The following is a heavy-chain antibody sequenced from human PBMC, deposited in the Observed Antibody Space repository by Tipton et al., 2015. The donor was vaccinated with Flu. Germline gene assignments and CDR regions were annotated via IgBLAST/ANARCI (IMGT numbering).Heavy chain of an antibody. CDR3: ARRDFSNYVSEPKNWFDP. J-gene: IGHJ5*02. Sequence: TLSLTCAVYGGSFSGYYWSWIRQPPGKGLEWIGEINHSGSTNYNPSLKSRVIISVDRSKNQFSLKLTSVTAADTAVYYCARRDFSNYVSEPKNWFDPWGQGTLVTVSS. D-gene: IGHD4-11*01. CDR1: GGSFSGYY. V-gene: IGHV4-34*01. CDR2: INHSGST.